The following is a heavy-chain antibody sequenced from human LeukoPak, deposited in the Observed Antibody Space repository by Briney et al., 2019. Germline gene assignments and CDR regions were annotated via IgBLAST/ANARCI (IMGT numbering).Heavy chain of an antibody. J-gene: IGHJ4*02. CDR1: GFSFGTYW. D-gene: IGHD6-13*01. CDR2: INQDASVR. Sequence: GGSLRLSCAASGFSFGTYWMSWVRQTPEKGLEFVANINQDASVRNYMDSLKGRCTISRDNAKRSVYLEINSLRADDTAVYYCARDPGSSSFDLWGQGALVTVSS. V-gene: IGHV3-7*01. CDR3: ARDPGSSSFDL.